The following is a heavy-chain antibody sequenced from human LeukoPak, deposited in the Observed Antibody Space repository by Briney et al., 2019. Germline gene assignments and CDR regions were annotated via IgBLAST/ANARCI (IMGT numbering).Heavy chain of an antibody. CDR1: GYTFSKYG. CDR2: ISANNGNT. J-gene: IGHJ2*01. Sequence: ASVKVSCKASGYTFSKYGISWMRQAPGQGLEWMGWISANNGNTKYAQNFQDRVTITTNTSASTAYMELRSLRSDDTALYFCAGDYGDYAYWYFDLWGRGSLVIVSS. D-gene: IGHD4-17*01. CDR3: AGDYGDYAYWYFDL. V-gene: IGHV1-18*01.